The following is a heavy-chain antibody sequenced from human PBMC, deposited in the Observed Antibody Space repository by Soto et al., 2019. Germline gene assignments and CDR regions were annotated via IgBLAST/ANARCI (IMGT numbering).Heavy chain of an antibody. J-gene: IGHJ4*02. V-gene: IGHV4-59*01. D-gene: IGHD2-2*01. CDR3: ARGRVGYCSSTSCYRDHYFDY. Sequence: QVQLQESGPGLVKPSETLSLTCTVSGGSISSYYWSWIRQPPGKGLEWIGYIYYSGSTNYNPSLKSRVTISVDTSKNQFSLKLSSVTAADTAVYYCARGRVGYCSSTSCYRDHYFDYWGQGTLVTVSS. CDR1: GGSISSYY. CDR2: IYYSGST.